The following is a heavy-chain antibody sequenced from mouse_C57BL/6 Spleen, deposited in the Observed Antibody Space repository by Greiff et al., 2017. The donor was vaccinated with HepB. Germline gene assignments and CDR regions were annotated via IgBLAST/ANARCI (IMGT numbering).Heavy chain of an antibody. CDR1: GYAFSSSW. CDR3: ARLGSYGNSDY. D-gene: IGHD2-1*01. CDR2: IYPGDGDT. J-gene: IGHJ2*01. Sequence: VKVVESGPELVKPGASVKISCKASGYAFSSSWMNWVKQRPGKGLEWIGRIYPGDGDTNYNGKFKGKATLTADKSSSTAYMQLSSLTSEDSAVYFCARLGSYGNSDYWGQGTTLTVSS. V-gene: IGHV1-82*01.